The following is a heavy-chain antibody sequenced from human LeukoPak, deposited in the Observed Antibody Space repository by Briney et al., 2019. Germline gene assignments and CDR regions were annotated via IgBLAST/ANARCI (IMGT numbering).Heavy chain of an antibody. CDR2: ISSTSDYI. CDR1: GFTFSTYN. Sequence: GGSLRLSCAASGFTFSTYNMNWVRQAPGKGLEWVSFISSTSDYIYYADSVKGRFTISRDNAKKSLYLQVNSLREEDTAVYYCGGEFSSSPASMDVWGQGTTVTVSS. D-gene: IGHD6-13*01. J-gene: IGHJ6*02. V-gene: IGHV3-21*01. CDR3: GGEFSSSPASMDV.